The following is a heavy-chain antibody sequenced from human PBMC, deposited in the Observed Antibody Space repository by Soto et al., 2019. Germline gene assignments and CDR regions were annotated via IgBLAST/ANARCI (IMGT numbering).Heavy chain of an antibody. V-gene: IGHV1-69*01. J-gene: IGHJ2*01. CDR3: ARVIVGATTWYFDL. D-gene: IGHD1-26*01. CDR2: IIPIFGTA. Sequence: QVQLVQSGAEVKKPGSSVKVSCTASGGTFSSYAISWVRQAPGQGLEWMGGIIPIFGTANYAQKFQGRVTITADESTSTAYMELSSLRSEDTAVYYCARVIVGATTWYFDLWGRGTLVTVSS. CDR1: GGTFSSYA.